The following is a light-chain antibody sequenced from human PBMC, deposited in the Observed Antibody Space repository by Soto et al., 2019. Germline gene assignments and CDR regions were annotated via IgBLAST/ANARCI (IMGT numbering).Light chain of an antibody. CDR3: MQALQTPWT. CDR1: HTLLHSNGYNY. CDR2: LGS. Sequence: DMLMTQSPLSLPFTPGGPPSFSCSSSHTLLHSNGYNYLDWYLQKPGQSPQLLIYLGSNRASGVPDRFSGSGSGTDFTLKISRVEAEDVGVYYCMQALQTPWTFGQGTKVDIK. V-gene: IGKV2-28*01. J-gene: IGKJ1*01.